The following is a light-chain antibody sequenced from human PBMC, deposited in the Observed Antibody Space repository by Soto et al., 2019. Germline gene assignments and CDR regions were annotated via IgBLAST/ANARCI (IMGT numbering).Light chain of an antibody. V-gene: IGLV1-40*01. CDR3: QSYDSSLSIHV. J-gene: IGLJ1*01. Sequence: QSVLTQPPSVSGAPGQRVTISCTGSTSNIGGGYDVHWYQQVPGTAPKLLIYGNTNRPSGVPDRFAGSKSGTSASLAITGLQAEDETDYYCQSYDSSLSIHVFGTGTQLTVL. CDR2: GNT. CDR1: TSNIGGGYD.